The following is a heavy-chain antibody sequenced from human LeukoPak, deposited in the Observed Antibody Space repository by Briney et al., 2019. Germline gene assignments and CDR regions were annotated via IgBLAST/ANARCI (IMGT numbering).Heavy chain of an antibody. CDR1: GGSFSGYY. D-gene: IGHD3-10*01. CDR2: INHSGST. CDR3: ARGLRMVRTIDY. J-gene: IGHJ4*02. V-gene: IGHV4-34*01. Sequence: SETLSLTCAVYGGSFSGYYWSWIRQPPGNGLEWIGEINHSGSTNYNPSLKSRVTISVDTSKNQFSLKLSSVTAADTAVYYCARGLRMVRTIDYWGQGTLVTVSS.